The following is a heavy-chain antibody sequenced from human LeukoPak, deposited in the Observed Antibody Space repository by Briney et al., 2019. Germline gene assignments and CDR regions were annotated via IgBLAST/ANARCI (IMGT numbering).Heavy chain of an antibody. Sequence: GGSLRLSCAASGFTFDDYGMSWVRQAPGKGLEWVSYISSSSSTIYYADSVKGRFTISRDNAKNSLYLQMNSLRAEDSAVYYCARERDSSSSFLPGFDYWGQGTLVTVSS. CDR1: GFTFDDYG. CDR3: ARERDSSSSFLPGFDY. V-gene: IGHV3-48*01. J-gene: IGHJ4*02. D-gene: IGHD6-6*01. CDR2: ISSSSSTI.